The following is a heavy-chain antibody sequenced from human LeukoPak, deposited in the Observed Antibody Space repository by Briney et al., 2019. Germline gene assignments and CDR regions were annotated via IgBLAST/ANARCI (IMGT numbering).Heavy chain of an antibody. J-gene: IGHJ4*02. CDR3: ARDHDWVFDY. CDR1: GFTFNNNP. D-gene: IGHD3-9*01. CDR2: IRSDTKTS. V-gene: IGHV3-48*01. Sequence: GGSLRLSCAASGFTFNNNPMNWVRQAPGKGLEWVAHIRSDTKTSAYADSVKGRFTISRDSAKNSLSLQMNRRRVDDTAVYYCARDHDWVFDYWGQGTVVTVSS.